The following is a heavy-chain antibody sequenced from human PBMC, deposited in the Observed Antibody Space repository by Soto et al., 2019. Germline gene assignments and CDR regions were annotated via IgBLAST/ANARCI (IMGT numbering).Heavy chain of an antibody. V-gene: IGHV3-74*01. J-gene: IGHJ4*02. CDR3: ARDLSGDTTPYFDL. Sequence: LRLSCAASGFAFSSYWMHWVRQTPGKGPVWVSRIYNDGSRTAYADSVKGRFTISRDNAKNTMYLQMSSLTVEDTAVYYCARDLSGDTTPYFDLWGQGTLVTVSS. CDR2: IYNDGSRT. D-gene: IGHD1-1*01. CDR1: GFAFSSYW.